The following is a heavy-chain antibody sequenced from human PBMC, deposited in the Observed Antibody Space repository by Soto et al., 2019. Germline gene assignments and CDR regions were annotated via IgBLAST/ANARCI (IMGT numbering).Heavy chain of an antibody. Sequence: NPSETLSLTCTVSGGSIGGYYWSWIRQPAGKGLEWIGRMYNSERTNYNPSLKSRVTMSMDTSKNQFSLRLTSVTAADTAVYFCAREPLAHSYFDLWGQGTLVTVPQ. CDR1: GGSIGGYY. V-gene: IGHV4-4*07. CDR3: AREPLAHSYFDL. J-gene: IGHJ4*02. CDR2: MYNSERT.